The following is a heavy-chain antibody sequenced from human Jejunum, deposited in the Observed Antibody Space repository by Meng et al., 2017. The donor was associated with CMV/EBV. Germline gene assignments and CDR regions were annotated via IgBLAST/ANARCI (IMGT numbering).Heavy chain of an antibody. CDR2: AYYSAP. CDR1: GYSFSSRRHY. V-gene: IGHV4-61*01. CDR3: ARDSLSGGSNF. D-gene: IGHD2-15*01. J-gene: IGHJ4*02. Sequence: GSVCGYSFSSRRHYSSWIRQPAGGVLECSGYAYYSAPNYHSSLSSRVTISVYISKNQISLTMRSVTAADTAVSFCARDSLSGGSNFWGPGTLVTVSS.